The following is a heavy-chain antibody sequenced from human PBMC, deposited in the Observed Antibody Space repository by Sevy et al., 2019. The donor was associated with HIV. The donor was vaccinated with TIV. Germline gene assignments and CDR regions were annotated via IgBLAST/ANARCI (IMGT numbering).Heavy chain of an antibody. Sequence: SETLSLTCTVSGGSISSYHWSWIRQPPGKGLEWIGYIYYSGSTNYNPSLKSRVTISVDTSKNQFSLKLSSVTAADTAVYYCARREQLAYFQHWGQGTLVTVSS. CDR1: GGSISSYH. D-gene: IGHD6-13*01. CDR2: IYYSGST. J-gene: IGHJ1*01. CDR3: ARREQLAYFQH. V-gene: IGHV4-59*08.